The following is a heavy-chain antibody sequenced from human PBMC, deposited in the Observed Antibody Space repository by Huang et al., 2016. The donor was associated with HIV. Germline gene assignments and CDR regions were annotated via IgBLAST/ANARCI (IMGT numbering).Heavy chain of an antibody. D-gene: IGHD3-16*01. Sequence: EVQLVESGGGLVQPGGSLRLSCVASGFKVDSYSMVWVRQASWKVLEWVSYISVSNTTIFYADSVRGRFTISKDNSKNSLYLQLNNLRAEDTAVYYCARDGFGVGENSFDIWGQGTLVTVSS. CDR2: ISVSNTTI. J-gene: IGHJ3*02. CDR1: GFKVDSYS. V-gene: IGHV3-48*01. CDR3: ARDGFGVGENSFDI.